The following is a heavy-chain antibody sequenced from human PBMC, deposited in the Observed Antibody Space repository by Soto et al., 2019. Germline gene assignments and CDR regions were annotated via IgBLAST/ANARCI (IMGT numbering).Heavy chain of an antibody. CDR2: IFYSGST. Sequence: SETLSLTCTVSGGSISSSSYYWGWIRQPPGKGLEWIGSIFYSGSTYYNPSLKSRVTISVDTSKNQFSLKLTSVTAADTAVYYCAREMATTNYFDYWGQGTLVTVSS. CDR3: AREMATTNYFDY. CDR1: GGSISSSSYY. V-gene: IGHV4-39*02. J-gene: IGHJ4*02. D-gene: IGHD1-1*01.